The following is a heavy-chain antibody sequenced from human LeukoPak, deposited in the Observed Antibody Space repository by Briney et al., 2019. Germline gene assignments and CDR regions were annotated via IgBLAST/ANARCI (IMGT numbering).Heavy chain of an antibody. J-gene: IGHJ4*02. Sequence: GGSLRLSCAASGFTFSGSAMHWVRQASGKGLEWVGRIRSKANSYATAYAASVKGRFTISRDDSKNTAYLQMNSLKTEDTAVYYCTRGTYDTLTPLNVWGQGTLVTVSS. D-gene: IGHD3-22*01. CDR2: IRSKANSYAT. CDR1: GFTFSGSA. V-gene: IGHV3-73*01. CDR3: TRGTYDTLTPLNV.